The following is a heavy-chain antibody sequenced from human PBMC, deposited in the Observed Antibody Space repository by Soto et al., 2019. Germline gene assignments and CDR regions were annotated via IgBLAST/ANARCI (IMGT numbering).Heavy chain of an antibody. V-gene: IGHV3-64D*06. CDR1: GFTFSSYG. D-gene: IGHD6-13*01. J-gene: IGHJ6*02. CDR2: ISSNGGST. CDR3: AKGSYSSSWYFPMDYYYYGMDV. Sequence: LRLSCSPSGFTFSSYGTHWVRQAPGKGLEYVSGISSNGGSTYYADSVKGRFTISRDNSKNTLYLQMSSLRAEDTAVYYCAKGSYSSSWYFPMDYYYYGMDVWGQGTTVTVSS.